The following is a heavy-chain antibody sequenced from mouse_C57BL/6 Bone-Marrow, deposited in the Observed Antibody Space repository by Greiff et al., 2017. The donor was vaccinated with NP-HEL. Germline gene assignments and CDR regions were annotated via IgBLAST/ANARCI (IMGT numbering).Heavy chain of an antibody. CDR1: GYTFTDYY. CDR3: ARRYGSGY. J-gene: IGHJ2*01. CDR2: INPNNGGT. Sequence: EVKLQQSGPELVKPGASVKISCKASGYTFTDYYMNWVKQSHGKSLEWIGDINPNNGGTSYNQKFKGKATLTVDKSSSTAYMELRSLTSEDSAVYYCARRYGSGYWGQGTTLTVSS. D-gene: IGHD1-1*01. V-gene: IGHV1-26*01.